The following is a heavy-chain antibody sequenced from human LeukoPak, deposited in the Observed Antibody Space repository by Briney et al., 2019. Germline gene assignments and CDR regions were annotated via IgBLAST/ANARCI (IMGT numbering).Heavy chain of an antibody. CDR1: AFTFANYA. V-gene: IGHV3-23*01. J-gene: IGHJ3*01. CDR3: GRDPNGDYIGAFEF. CDR2: IKGSGSYA. Sequence: QPGGSLRLSCVGSAFTFANYAMTWVRLTPGKGLEWVSSIKGSGSYAMYADSVSGRFTTSRDNSRNTIFLQMTSLRAEDTAIYYCGRDPNGDYIGAFEFWGLGTLVSVSS. D-gene: IGHD4-17*01.